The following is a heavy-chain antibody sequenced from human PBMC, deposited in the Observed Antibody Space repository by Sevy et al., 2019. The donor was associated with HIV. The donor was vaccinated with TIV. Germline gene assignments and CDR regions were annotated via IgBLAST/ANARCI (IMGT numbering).Heavy chain of an antibody. J-gene: IGHJ4*02. CDR2: IWYDRSNK. CDR3: AREVLGVVVPAAIFDY. CDR1: GFTFSSYG. D-gene: IGHD2-2*01. Sequence: GGSLRLSCAASGFTFSSYGMHWVRQAPGKGLEWVAVIWYDRSNKYYADSVKGRFTISRDNSKNTLYLQMNSLRAEDTAVYYCAREVLGVVVPAAIFDYWGQGTLVTVSS. V-gene: IGHV3-33*01.